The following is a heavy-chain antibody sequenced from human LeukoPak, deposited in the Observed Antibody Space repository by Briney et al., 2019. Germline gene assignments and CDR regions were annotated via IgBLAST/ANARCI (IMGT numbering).Heavy chain of an antibody. J-gene: IGHJ5*02. D-gene: IGHD3-22*01. CDR1: GFIFNNYG. Sequence: GGSLRLSCAAPGFIFNNYGLIWVRQAPGKGLEWVSAFSNDGGGTQYADFVEGRFTISRDNSKNTLFLQMSSLRAEDTALYYCAKGSSGYFADLWGQGTLVTVSS. CDR3: AKGSSGYFADL. CDR2: FSNDGGGT. V-gene: IGHV3-23*01.